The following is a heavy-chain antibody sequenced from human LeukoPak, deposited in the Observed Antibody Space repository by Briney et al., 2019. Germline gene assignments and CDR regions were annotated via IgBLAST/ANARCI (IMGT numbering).Heavy chain of an antibody. V-gene: IGHV5-51*01. D-gene: IGHD3-16*01. CDR1: GYTFSNNW. J-gene: IGHJ4*02. CDR3: ALHSALGGEWQLPHY. CDR2: IYPGDSDT. Sequence: GESLKISCKGSGYTFSNNWIGWVRQMPGKGLEWIAMIYPGDSDTRYSPSFQGQVTISADKSISSAYLQWSSLRPSDTAIYYCALHSALGGEWQLPHYWGQGTLVTVSS.